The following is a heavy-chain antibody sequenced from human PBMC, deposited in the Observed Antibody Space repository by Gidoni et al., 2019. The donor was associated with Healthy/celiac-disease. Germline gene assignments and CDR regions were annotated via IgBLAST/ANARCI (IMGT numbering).Heavy chain of an antibody. CDR2: IYYSGST. CDR3: ARLVILTGYGFDY. J-gene: IGHJ4*02. V-gene: IGHV4-39*01. Sequence: QLQLQDSRPALGKPSETLSPTCTASGVSISTSSSYWGWIRQPPGKGLEWIGCIYYSGSTYYNPSLKSRVTISVDTSKNQFSLKLSSVTAADTAVYYCARLVILTGYGFDYWGQGTLVTVSS. D-gene: IGHD3-9*01. CDR1: GVSISTSSSY.